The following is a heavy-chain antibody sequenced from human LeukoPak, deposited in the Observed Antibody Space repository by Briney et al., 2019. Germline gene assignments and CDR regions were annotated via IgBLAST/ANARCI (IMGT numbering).Heavy chain of an antibody. D-gene: IGHD3-22*01. Sequence: GGSPRLSCAASGFTFSSYAMSWVRQAPGKGLEWVSAISGSGGSTYYADSVKGRFTISRDNSKNTLYLQMNSLRAEDTAVYYCAKDRDGAKYYYDSSGYYYVGPFDYWGQGTLVTVSS. J-gene: IGHJ4*02. V-gene: IGHV3-23*01. CDR2: ISGSGGST. CDR1: GFTFSSYA. CDR3: AKDRDGAKYYYDSSGYYYVGPFDY.